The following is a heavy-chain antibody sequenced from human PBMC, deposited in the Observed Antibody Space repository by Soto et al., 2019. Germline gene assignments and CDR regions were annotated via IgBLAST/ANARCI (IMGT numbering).Heavy chain of an antibody. CDR3: ARPYYGSGSYSSSQHWFDP. V-gene: IGHV1-3*01. D-gene: IGHD3-10*01. J-gene: IGHJ5*02. CDR2: INAGNGNT. Sequence: QVQLVQSGAEVKKPGASVKVSCKASGYTFTSYAMHWVRQAPGQRLEWMGWINAGNGNTKYSQKFQGRVTITRDTSASTAYMELSSLRSEDTAVYCCARPYYGSGSYSSSQHWFDPWGQGTLVTVSS. CDR1: GYTFTSYA.